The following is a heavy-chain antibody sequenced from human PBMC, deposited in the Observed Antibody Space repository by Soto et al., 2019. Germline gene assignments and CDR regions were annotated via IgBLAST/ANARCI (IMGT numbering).Heavy chain of an antibody. Sequence: QVQLVESGGGVVQPGRSLRLSCAASGFTFSSYGMHWVRQAPGKGLEWVAVIWYDRSNKYYADSVKGRFTISRDNSKNTLYLQMNSLRAEDTAVYYCAREVGYGDYDYYYYYYMDVWGKGTTVTVSS. J-gene: IGHJ6*03. CDR1: GFTFSSYG. V-gene: IGHV3-33*01. D-gene: IGHD4-17*01. CDR3: AREVGYGDYDYYYYYYMDV. CDR2: IWYDRSNK.